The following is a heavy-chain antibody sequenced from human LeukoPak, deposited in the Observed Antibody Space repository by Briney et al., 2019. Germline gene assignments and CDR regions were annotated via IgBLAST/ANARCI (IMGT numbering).Heavy chain of an antibody. CDR3: ARSMVRGVIGQPNWFDP. J-gene: IGHJ5*02. CDR2: IYYSGST. V-gene: IGHV4-61*05. Sequence: SETLSLTCTVSGGSISSSSYYWGWIRQPPGKGLEWIGYIYYSGSTNYNPSLKSRVTISVDTSKNQFSLKLSSVTAADTAVYYCARSMVRGVIGQPNWFDPWGQGTLVTVSS. CDR1: GGSISSSSYY. D-gene: IGHD3-10*01.